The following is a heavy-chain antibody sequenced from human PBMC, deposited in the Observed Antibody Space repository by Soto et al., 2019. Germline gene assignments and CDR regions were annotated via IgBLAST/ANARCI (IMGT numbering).Heavy chain of an antibody. CDR2: ISSSSSYI. CDR3: ARGGIAVAAVFDY. Sequence: EVQLVESGGGLVQPGGSLRLSCAASGFTFSSYSMNWVRQAPGKGLEWVSSISSSSSYIYYADSVKGRFTISRDNAKNSLYLQMNSLRAEDTAVYYCARGGIAVAAVFDYWGQGTLVTVSS. V-gene: IGHV3-21*01. J-gene: IGHJ4*02. CDR1: GFTFSSYS. D-gene: IGHD6-19*01.